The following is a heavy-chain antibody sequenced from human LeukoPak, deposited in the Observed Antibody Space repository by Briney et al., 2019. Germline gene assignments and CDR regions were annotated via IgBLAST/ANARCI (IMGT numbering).Heavy chain of an antibody. J-gene: IGHJ4*02. CDR2: ISSSGSAI. Sequence: PGGSLRLSCAASGFTFSSYNMNLVRQAPGKGLEWVSYISSSGSAIYYADSVKGRFTISRDNAKNSLFLQMNSLRAEDTAVYYCARVGNSGSSGGDYWGQGTLVAVSS. D-gene: IGHD6-6*01. V-gene: IGHV3-48*01. CDR3: ARVGNSGSSGGDY. CDR1: GFTFSSYN.